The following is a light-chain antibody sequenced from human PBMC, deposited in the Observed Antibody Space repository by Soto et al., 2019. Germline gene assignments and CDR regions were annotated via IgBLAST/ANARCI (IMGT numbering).Light chain of an antibody. CDR1: QSGRSK. J-gene: IGKJ4*01. Sequence: EIVMSQSPATLSVSPGERVTLSCRASQSGRSKLAWFQQKPGQAPRLLIYGASTRVTGVPSRFSGSGSGTEFTLPISSLQSEEFALYYCQQYNQWPQTFEGG. CDR2: GAS. CDR3: QQYNQWPQT. V-gene: IGKV3-15*01.